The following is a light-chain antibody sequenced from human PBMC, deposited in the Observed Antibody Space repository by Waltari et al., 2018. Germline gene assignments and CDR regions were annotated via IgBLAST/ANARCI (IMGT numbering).Light chain of an antibody. J-gene: IGLJ2*01. CDR1: NIGGYS. Sequence: SYVLTQPPSVSVAPGETSRITCGGDNIGGYSVHWYQQKPGQAPVLVLYYDNDRPSWIPERFSGSNFGNTATLTISRVEAGDEADYYCQVSDSTTDLVIFGGGTKLTVL. CDR2: YDN. CDR3: QVSDSTTDLVI. V-gene: IGLV3-21*04.